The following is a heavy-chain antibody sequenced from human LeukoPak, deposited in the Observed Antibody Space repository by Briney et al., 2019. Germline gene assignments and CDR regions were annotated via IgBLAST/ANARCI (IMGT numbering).Heavy chain of an antibody. CDR1: GVSISTSTYY. D-gene: IGHD2-8*02. CDR2: GHYNGDT. V-gene: IGHV4-39*01. J-gene: IGHJ6*02. CDR3: ARSGVDGESVLVPSAYYYYGMDV. Sequence: SETLSLTCFVSGVSISTSTYYWSWIRQPPGKGLEWIGSGHYNGDTYYNPSLKSRVTISVGTSKTQFSLKLSSVTAADTAVYYCARSGVDGESVLVPSAYYYYGMDVWGQGTPVTVSS.